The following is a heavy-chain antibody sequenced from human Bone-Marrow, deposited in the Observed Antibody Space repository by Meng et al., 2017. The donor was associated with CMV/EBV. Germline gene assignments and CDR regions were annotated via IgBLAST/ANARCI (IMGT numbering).Heavy chain of an antibody. CDR2: ISSSSSYI. J-gene: IGHJ4*02. V-gene: IGHV3-21*01. D-gene: IGHD3-3*01. CDR3: ARDPYYDFWSGYYAPDY. Sequence: GSLRLSCAASGFTFSSYSMNWVRQAPGKGLEWVSSISSSSSYIYYADSVKGRFTISRDNAKNSLYLQMNSLRAEDTAVYYCARDPYYDFWSGYYAPDYWGQGTLVTVSS. CDR1: GFTFSSYS.